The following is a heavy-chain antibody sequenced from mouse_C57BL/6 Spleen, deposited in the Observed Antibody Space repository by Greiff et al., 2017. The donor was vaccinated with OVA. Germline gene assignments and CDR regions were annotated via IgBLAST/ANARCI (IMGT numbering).Heavy chain of an antibody. J-gene: IGHJ4*01. Sequence: EVKLMESGPGLVKPSQSLSLTCSVTGYSITSGYYWNWIRQFPGNKLEWMGFISYDGSNNYNPSLKNRISITRDTSKNQFFLKLNSVTTEDTATYYCAREGYGTYAMEYWGQGTSVTVSS. CDR2: ISYDGSN. CDR3: AREGYGTYAMEY. D-gene: IGHD2-10*02. V-gene: IGHV3-6*01. CDR1: GYSITSGYY.